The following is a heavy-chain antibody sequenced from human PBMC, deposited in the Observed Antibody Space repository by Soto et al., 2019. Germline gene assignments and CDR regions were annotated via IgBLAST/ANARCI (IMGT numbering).Heavy chain of an antibody. CDR1: GFTFSTYG. CDR3: ARERYCTDGVCFTYGMDV. Sequence: EVQLVESGAGLVKPGGSLRLSCAASGFTFSTYGMNWVRQSPGKGLEWVSSIGLRSTHIYYADSVQGRFTISRDNAKNSLYLQMNSLRAEDTAVYYCARERYCTDGVCFTYGMDVWGQGTTVTVSS. V-gene: IGHV3-21*01. CDR2: IGLRSTHI. J-gene: IGHJ6*02. D-gene: IGHD2-8*01.